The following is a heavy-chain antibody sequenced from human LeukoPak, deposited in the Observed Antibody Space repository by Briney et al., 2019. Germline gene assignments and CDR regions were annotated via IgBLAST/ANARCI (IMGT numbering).Heavy chain of an antibody. J-gene: IGHJ5*02. CDR3: ARTIWFDP. V-gene: IGHV3-48*03. Sequence: GGSLRLSCAASGFTFSSYEMNWVRQAPGKGLEWVSFISTSGSTIYYADSVKGRFTISRDSAKNSLYLQMNSLRAEDTAVYYCARTIWFDPWGQGTLVTVSS. D-gene: IGHD5-24*01. CDR1: GFTFSSYE. CDR2: ISTSGSTI.